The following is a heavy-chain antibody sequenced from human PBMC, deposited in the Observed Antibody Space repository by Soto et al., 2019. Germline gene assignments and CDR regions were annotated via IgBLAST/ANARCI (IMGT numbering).Heavy chain of an antibody. Sequence: EVHLLESGGDLVQPGGSLRLSCAASGFSFTAYIMSWFRQAPGQGLEWVSAISVSGDKTYYADSVKGRFTISRDDAKNTLYLQLNRLRVDDTAIYYCARGGWLDDCGQVTLVTVSA. CDR1: GFSFTAYI. CDR3: ARGGWLDD. D-gene: IGHD5-12*01. CDR2: ISVSGDKT. J-gene: IGHJ4*02. V-gene: IGHV3-23*01.